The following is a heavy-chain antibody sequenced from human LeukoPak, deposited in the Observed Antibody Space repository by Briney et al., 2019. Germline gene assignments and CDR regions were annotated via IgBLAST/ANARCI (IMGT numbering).Heavy chain of an antibody. CDR2: IYYSGST. CDR1: GGSVSSGSYY. V-gene: IGHV4-61*01. D-gene: IGHD5-18*01. J-gene: IGHJ4*02. CDR3: ARGGGSGYSYG. Sequence: SETLSLTCTVSGGSVSSGSYYWSWIRQPPGKGLEWIGYIYYSGSTNYNPSLKGRVTLSVDTSKNQFSLKLSSVTAADTAVYYCARGGGSGYSYGWGQGTLVTVSS.